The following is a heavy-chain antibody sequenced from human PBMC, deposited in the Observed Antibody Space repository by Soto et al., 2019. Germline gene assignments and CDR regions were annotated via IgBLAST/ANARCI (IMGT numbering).Heavy chain of an antibody. CDR2: ISYDGSNK. CDR1: GFTFSSYA. D-gene: IGHD2-15*01. Sequence: QVPLVESGGGVVQPGRSLRLSCAASGFTFSSYAMHWVRQAPGKGLEWVAVISYDGSNKYYADSVKGRFTISRDNSKNTLYLQMNSLRAEDTAVYYCAYIRVVGGGFDYWGQGTLVTVSS. V-gene: IGHV3-30-3*01. CDR3: AYIRVVGGGFDY. J-gene: IGHJ4*02.